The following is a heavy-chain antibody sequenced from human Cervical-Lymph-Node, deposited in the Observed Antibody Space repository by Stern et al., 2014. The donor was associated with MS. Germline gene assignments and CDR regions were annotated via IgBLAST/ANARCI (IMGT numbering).Heavy chain of an antibody. D-gene: IGHD6-13*01. CDR1: GYTFTHYY. Sequence: QVQLVQSGAEVKKPGASVKVSCNAFGYTFTHYYIHWVRQVPGQGLQWMGMINPPSGSTNYAQNFQGRVSVTRDTSTSTVVMEMSSLRSDDTAVYYCVRGSYSSLDYWGQGTLVTVSS. CDR2: INPPSGST. V-gene: IGHV1-46*01. J-gene: IGHJ4*02. CDR3: VRGSYSSLDY.